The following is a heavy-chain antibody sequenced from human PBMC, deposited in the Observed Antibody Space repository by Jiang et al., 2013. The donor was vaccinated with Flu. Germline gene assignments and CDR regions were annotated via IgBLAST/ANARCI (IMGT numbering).Heavy chain of an antibody. D-gene: IGHD6-13*01. V-gene: IGHV1-3*01. CDR2: INAGNGNT. Sequence: ASGYTFSSYAMHWVRQAPGQRLEWMGWINAGNGNTKYSQKFQGRVTITRDTSASTAYMELSSLTSEDTAVYYCARGEDIAAADFGFDYWGQGTLVTVSS. CDR3: ARGEDIAAADFGFDY. J-gene: IGHJ4*02. CDR1: GYTFSSYA.